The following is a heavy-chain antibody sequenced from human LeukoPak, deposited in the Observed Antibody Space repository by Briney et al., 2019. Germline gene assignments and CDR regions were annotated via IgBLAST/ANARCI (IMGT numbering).Heavy chain of an antibody. CDR3: ARVQLGLSLWFGELYIDY. D-gene: IGHD3-10*01. Sequence: ASVKVSCKASGYTFTSYGISWVRQAPGQGLEWMGWISAYNGNTNYAQKLQGRVTMTTDTSTSTAYMELRSLRSDDTAVYYCARVQLGLSLWFGELYIDYWGQGTLVTVSS. CDR1: GYTFTSYG. CDR2: ISAYNGNT. V-gene: IGHV1-18*01. J-gene: IGHJ4*02.